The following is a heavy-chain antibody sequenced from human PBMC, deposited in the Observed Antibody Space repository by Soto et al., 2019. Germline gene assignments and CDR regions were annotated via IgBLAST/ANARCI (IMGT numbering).Heavy chain of an antibody. V-gene: IGHV3-30-3*01. CDR2: ISYDGSNK. J-gene: IGHJ4*02. D-gene: IGHD2-15*01. CDR1: GFTFSSYA. Sequence: QVQLVESGGGVVQPGRSLRLSCAASGFTFSSYAMHWVRQAPGKGLEWVAVISYDGSNKYYADSVKGRFTISRDNSKNTLYLQMNSLRAEDTAVYYCARGSLRHTVVVVAATPPDYWGQGTLVTVSS. CDR3: ARGSLRHTVVVVAATPPDY.